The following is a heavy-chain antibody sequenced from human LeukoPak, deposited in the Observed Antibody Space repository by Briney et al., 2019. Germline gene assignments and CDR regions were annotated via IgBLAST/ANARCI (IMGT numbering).Heavy chain of an antibody. D-gene: IGHD3-10*01. J-gene: IGHJ4*02. CDR1: GFTFDDYG. V-gene: IGHV3-20*04. CDR3: ARWSKNLDYYGSGSGLDY. Sequence: GGSLRLSCAASGFTFDDYGMSWVRQAPGKGLEWVSGVNLNGGSTGYADSVKGRFTISRDNAKNSLYLQMNSLRAEDTAVYYCARWSKNLDYYGSGSGLDYWGQGTLVTVSS. CDR2: VNLNGGST.